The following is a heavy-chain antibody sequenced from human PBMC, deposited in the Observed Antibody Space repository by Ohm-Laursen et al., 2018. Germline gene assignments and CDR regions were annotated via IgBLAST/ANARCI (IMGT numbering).Heavy chain of an antibody. CDR2: IKQDGSEK. Sequence: SLRLSCAASGFTFTSFWMSWVRQAPGKGLEWVANIKQDGSEKYYVDSVKGRFSISRDNAKNSLYLQMNSLRAEDTAVYYCARSHRWLRSYYYYYYGMDVWGQGTTVTVSS. D-gene: IGHD5-12*01. J-gene: IGHJ6*02. CDR3: ARSHRWLRSYYYYYYGMDV. V-gene: IGHV3-7*03. CDR1: GFTFTSFW.